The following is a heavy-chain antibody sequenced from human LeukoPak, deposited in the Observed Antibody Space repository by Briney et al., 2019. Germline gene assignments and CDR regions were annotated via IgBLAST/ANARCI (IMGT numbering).Heavy chain of an antibody. CDR1: GGSISSYY. V-gene: IGHV4-59*01. D-gene: IGHD3-22*01. CDR3: ARGSYDSSGYYYYYYYYGMDV. Sequence: SETLSLTYTVSGGSISSYYWSWIRQPPGKGLEWIGYIYYSGSTNYNPSLKSRVTISVDTSKNQFSLKLSSVTAADTAVYYCARGSYDSSGYYYYYYYYGMDVWGQGTTVTVSS. CDR2: IYYSGST. J-gene: IGHJ6*02.